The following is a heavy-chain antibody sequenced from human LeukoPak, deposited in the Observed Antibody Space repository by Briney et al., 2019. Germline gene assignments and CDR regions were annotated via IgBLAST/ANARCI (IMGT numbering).Heavy chain of an antibody. V-gene: IGHV3-30*02. CDR1: GFSFSSYG. CDR3: AKIMLVPAAPFDY. CDR2: IRSDGNNK. D-gene: IGHD2-2*01. J-gene: IGHJ4*02. Sequence: GGSLRLSCAASGFSFSSYGMPWVRQAPGKGLEWVAFIRSDGNNKYYADSVKGRFTISRDNSKNTLYLQMNSLRTEDTAEYYCAKIMLVPAAPFDYWGQGTLVTVSS.